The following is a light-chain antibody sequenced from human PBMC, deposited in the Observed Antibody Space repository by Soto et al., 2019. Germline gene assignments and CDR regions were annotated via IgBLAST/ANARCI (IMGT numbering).Light chain of an antibody. Sequence: QSVLTQSRSVSGSPGQSVTISCTGTSSDVGGYNYVSWYQQHPGKAPKLMIYDVSKRPSGVPDRFSGSKSGNTASLTISGLQAEDEADYYCCSYAGSYTVEFGGGTKVTVL. CDR1: SSDVGGYNY. V-gene: IGLV2-11*01. CDR2: DVS. CDR3: CSYAGSYTVE. J-gene: IGLJ2*01.